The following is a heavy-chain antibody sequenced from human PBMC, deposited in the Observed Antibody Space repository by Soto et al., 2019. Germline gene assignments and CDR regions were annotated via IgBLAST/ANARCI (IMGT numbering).Heavy chain of an antibody. CDR3: ARAIKRTIFGVHYYYGMDV. CDR1: GGTFSSYA. Sequence: SVKVSCKASGGTFSSYAISWVRQAPGQGLEWMGGIIPIFGTANYAQKFQGRVTITADESTSTAYMELSSLRSEDTAVYYCARAIKRTIFGVHYYYGMDVWGQGTTVTVSS. V-gene: IGHV1-69*13. CDR2: IIPIFGTA. D-gene: IGHD3-3*01. J-gene: IGHJ6*02.